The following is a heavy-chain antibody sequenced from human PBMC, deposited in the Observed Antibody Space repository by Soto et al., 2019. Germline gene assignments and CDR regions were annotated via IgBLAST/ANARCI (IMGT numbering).Heavy chain of an antibody. CDR1: GYSFTSYW. Sequence: GESLKISCKGSGYSFTSYWISWVRQMPGKGLEWMGRIDPSDSYTNYSPSFQGHVTISADKSISTAYLQWSSLKASDTAMYYCARQATYDSSGRNWFDPWGQGTRVTVSS. CDR2: IDPSDSYT. V-gene: IGHV5-10-1*01. D-gene: IGHD3-22*01. J-gene: IGHJ5*02. CDR3: ARQATYDSSGRNWFDP.